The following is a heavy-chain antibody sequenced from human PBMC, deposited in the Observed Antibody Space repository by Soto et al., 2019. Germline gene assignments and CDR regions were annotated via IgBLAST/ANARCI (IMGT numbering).Heavy chain of an antibody. J-gene: IGHJ4*02. CDR3: ARPIVMVTAADY. D-gene: IGHD2-21*02. CDR2: INAGNGNT. V-gene: IGHV1-3*01. Sequence: GASVKVSCKASGYTFTSYAMHWVRQAPGQRLEWMGWINAGNGNTKYSQKFQGRVTITRDTSASTAYMELSSLRSEDTAVYYVARPIVMVTAADYWGQGALVTVCS. CDR1: GYTFTSYA.